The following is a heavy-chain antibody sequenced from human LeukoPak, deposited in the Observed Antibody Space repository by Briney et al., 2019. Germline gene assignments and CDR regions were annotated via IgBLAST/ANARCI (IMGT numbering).Heavy chain of an antibody. Sequence: GGSLRLSCAASGFTFDDYAMHWVRQAPGKGLEWVSGISWNSGSIGYADSVKGRFTISRDNAKNSLYLQMNSLRAEDTALYYCAKDGGSSGWYVDYWGQGTLVTVSS. D-gene: IGHD6-19*01. V-gene: IGHV3-9*01. CDR2: ISWNSGSI. CDR3: AKDGGSSGWYVDY. J-gene: IGHJ4*02. CDR1: GFTFDDYA.